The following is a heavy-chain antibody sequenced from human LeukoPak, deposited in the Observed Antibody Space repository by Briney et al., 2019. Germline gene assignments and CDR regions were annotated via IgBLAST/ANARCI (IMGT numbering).Heavy chain of an antibody. CDR3: AKDLGCSGGSCYDAFDI. D-gene: IGHD2-15*01. J-gene: IGHJ3*02. CDR1: GFTFSSYA. Sequence: QPGGSLRLSCAASGFTFSSYAMSWVPQAPGKGLEWVSAISGSGGSTYYADSVKGRFTISRDNSKNTLYLQMNSLRAEDTAVYYCAKDLGCSGGSCYDAFDIWGQGTMVTVSS. V-gene: IGHV3-23*01. CDR2: ISGSGGST.